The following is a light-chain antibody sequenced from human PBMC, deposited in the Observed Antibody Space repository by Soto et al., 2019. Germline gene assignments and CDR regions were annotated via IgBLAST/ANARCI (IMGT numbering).Light chain of an antibody. J-gene: IGLJ3*02. Sequence: QSALTQPPSASGSPGQSVTISCTGTSSDVGGYNYVSWYQQHPGKAPKLMIYGVSKRPSGVPDRFSGSKSGNTASLTVSGLQAEDEADYYCSSYAGSNNVWVFGGGTKLTVL. V-gene: IGLV2-8*01. CDR2: GVS. CDR1: SSDVGGYNY. CDR3: SSYAGSNNVWV.